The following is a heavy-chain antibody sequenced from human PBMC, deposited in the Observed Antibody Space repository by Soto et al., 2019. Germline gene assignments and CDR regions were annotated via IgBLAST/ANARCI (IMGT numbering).Heavy chain of an antibody. J-gene: IGHJ6*02. V-gene: IGHV1-69*06. CDR1: GGTFSSYA. Sequence: SVKVSCKASGGTFSSYAISWVRQAPGQGLEWMGGIIPIFGTANYAQKFQGRVTITADKSTSTAYMELSSLRSEDTAVYYCARDRGTTFGGVIAYYYGMDVWGQGTTVTVSS. D-gene: IGHD3-16*02. CDR2: IIPIFGTA. CDR3: ARDRGTTFGGVIAYYYGMDV.